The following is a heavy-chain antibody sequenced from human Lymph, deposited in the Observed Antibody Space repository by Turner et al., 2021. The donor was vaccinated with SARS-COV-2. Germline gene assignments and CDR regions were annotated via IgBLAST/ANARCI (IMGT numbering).Heavy chain of an antibody. J-gene: IGHJ5*02. CDR2: ISGSGGST. CDR3: ASLYSSSASGDP. V-gene: IGHV3-23*01. D-gene: IGHD6-6*01. CDR1: GFTFSSYA. Sequence: EVQLLETGGGLVQPGGSLRLPCAASGFTFSSYAMRYVRQAPGKGLEWFSAISGSGGSTYYADSVKGRFTISRDNSKNTLYLQMNSLRAEDTAVYYCASLYSSSASGDPWGQGTLVTVSS.